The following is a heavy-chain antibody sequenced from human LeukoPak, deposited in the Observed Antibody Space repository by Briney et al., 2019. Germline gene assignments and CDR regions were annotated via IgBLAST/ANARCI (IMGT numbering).Heavy chain of an antibody. J-gene: IGHJ5*02. CDR2: ISGSGGST. D-gene: IGHD2-15*01. Sequence: GGSLRLSCAASGFTFSSYAMSWVRQAPGKGLEWVSAISGSGGSTYYADSVKGRFTISRDDAKNTLYLQMNSLRAEDTAVYYCVRGGESTWSWGQGTLVTVSS. CDR3: VRGGESTWS. V-gene: IGHV3-23*01. CDR1: GFTFSSYA.